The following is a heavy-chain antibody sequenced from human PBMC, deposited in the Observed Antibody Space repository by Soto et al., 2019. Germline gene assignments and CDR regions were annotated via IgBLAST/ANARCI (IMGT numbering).Heavy chain of an antibody. CDR3: ATSPTDYYYYGMDV. CDR1: GGTFSSYA. CDR2: IIPIFGTA. Sequence: QVQPVQSGAEVKKPGSSVKVSCKASGGTFSSYAISWVRQAPGQGLEWMGGIIPIFGTADYAQKFQGRVTITADESTSTADMERSSLRSEDMDVYCRATSPTDYYYYGMDVWGQGTTVTVSS. J-gene: IGHJ6*02. V-gene: IGHV1-69*12.